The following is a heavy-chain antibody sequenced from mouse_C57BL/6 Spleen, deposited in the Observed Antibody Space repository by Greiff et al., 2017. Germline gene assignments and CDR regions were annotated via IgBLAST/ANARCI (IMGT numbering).Heavy chain of an antibody. V-gene: IGHV1-15*01. CDR3: TRKGYVSYAC. CDR1: GYTFTDYE. CDR2: IDPETGGT. D-gene: IGHD2-2*01. Sequence: QVQLQQSGAELVRPGASVTLSCKASGYTFTDYEMHWVKQTPVHGLEWIGAIDPETGGTAYNQKFKGKATLTADKSSSTAYMELRSLTSEDSAVYYCTRKGYVSYACWGQGTLVTVAA. J-gene: IGHJ3*01.